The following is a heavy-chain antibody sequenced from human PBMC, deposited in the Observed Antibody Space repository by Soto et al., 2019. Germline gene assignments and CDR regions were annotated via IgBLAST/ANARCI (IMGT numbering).Heavy chain of an antibody. J-gene: IGHJ5*02. CDR2: IIPILGIA. V-gene: IGHV1-69*02. Sequence: ASVKVSCKASGGTFSSYTISWVRQAPGQGLEWMGRIIPILGIANYAQKFQGRVTITADKSTSTAYMELSSLRSEDTAVYYCARPQVPPHRGYCSSTSCARFDPWGQGTLVTVSS. D-gene: IGHD2-2*01. CDR3: ARPQVPPHRGYCSSTSCARFDP. CDR1: GGTFSSYT.